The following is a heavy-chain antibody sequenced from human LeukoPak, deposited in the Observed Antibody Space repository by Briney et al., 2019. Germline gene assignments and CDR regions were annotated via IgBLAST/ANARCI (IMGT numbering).Heavy chain of an antibody. CDR2: IWYDGSNK. V-gene: IGHV3-33*06. J-gene: IGHJ4*02. D-gene: IGHD6-19*01. CDR1: GFTFSSYG. CDR3: AKDRSYSSGWSEIDY. Sequence: PGGSLRLSCAASGFTFSSYGMHWVRQAPGKGLEWVAVIWYDGSNKYYADSVKGRFTISRDNSKNTLYLQMNSLRAEDTAVYYCAKDRSYSSGWSEIDYWGQGTLVTVSS.